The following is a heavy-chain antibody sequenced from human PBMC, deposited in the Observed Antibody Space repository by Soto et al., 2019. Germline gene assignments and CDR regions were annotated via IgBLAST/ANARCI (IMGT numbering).Heavy chain of an antibody. CDR1: GYTFTTYG. J-gene: IGHJ4*02. Sequence: QVQLVQSGAEVKKPGASVKVSCKASGYTFTTYGISCVRQAPGQRLEWMGWISAYSGSTKFAQKLQGRVTMTTDTSTTTAYMELRSLTSDDTAVYYCARDFTKSSSWPYYFDYWGQGTLVTVSS. CDR3: ARDFTKSSSWPYYFDY. CDR2: ISAYSGST. V-gene: IGHV1-18*01. D-gene: IGHD6-13*01.